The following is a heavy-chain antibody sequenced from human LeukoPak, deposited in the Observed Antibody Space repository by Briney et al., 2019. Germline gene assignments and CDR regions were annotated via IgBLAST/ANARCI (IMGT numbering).Heavy chain of an antibody. V-gene: IGHV4-59*01. Sequence: SETLSLTCTVSGGSISSYYWSWIRQPPGKGLEWIGYIYYSGSTNYNPSLKSRVTISVDTSKNQFSLKLSSVTAADTAVYYCARAVTTRSYYYGMDVWGQGPRSPSP. J-gene: IGHJ6*02. CDR3: ARAVTTRSYYYGMDV. CDR1: GGSISSYY. CDR2: IYYSGST. D-gene: IGHD4-17*01.